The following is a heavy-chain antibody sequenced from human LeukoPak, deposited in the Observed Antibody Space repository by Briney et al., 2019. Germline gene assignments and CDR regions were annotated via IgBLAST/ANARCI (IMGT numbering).Heavy chain of an antibody. CDR3: ARGLSSSWYAYFQH. D-gene: IGHD6-13*01. V-gene: IGHV3-23*01. J-gene: IGHJ1*01. CDR2: ISGSGETT. Sequence: GGSLRLSCAASGFTFSNFAMTWVRQAPGKGLEWLSSISGSGETTYYADSVKGRFIISRDKSKNILYLQMNSLRAEDTAVYYCARGLSSSWYAYFQHWGQGTLVTVSS. CDR1: GFTFSNFA.